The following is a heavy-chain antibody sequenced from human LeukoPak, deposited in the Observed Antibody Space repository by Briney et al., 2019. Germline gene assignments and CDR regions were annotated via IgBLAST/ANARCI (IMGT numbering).Heavy chain of an antibody. CDR1: GFTFSTYA. Sequence: GGSLRLSCAASGFTFSTYAIHWVRQAPGKGLEWVAVMSYDGSNKYYADSVKGRFTISRDNSKNTVHLQMNSLSAEDTAVYYCAREEWYYFDYWGQGTLVTVSS. D-gene: IGHD3-3*01. CDR3: AREEWYYFDY. V-gene: IGHV3-30-3*01. J-gene: IGHJ4*02. CDR2: MSYDGSNK.